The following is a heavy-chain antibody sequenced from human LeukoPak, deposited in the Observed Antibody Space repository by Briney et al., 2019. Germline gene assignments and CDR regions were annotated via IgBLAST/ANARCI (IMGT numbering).Heavy chain of an antibody. CDR2: INTNTGNP. V-gene: IGHV7-4-1*01. J-gene: IGHJ4*02. Sequence: ASVNVFCKSSGHIFTNYGFTWVRQAPGQGLEWMGWINTNTGNPAYAQGFTGRFVFSLDTSVSTAYYCAREVAIGRAAMEGLLHWGQGTLVTVSS. D-gene: IGHD5-18*01. CDR1: GHIFTNYG. CDR3: LH.